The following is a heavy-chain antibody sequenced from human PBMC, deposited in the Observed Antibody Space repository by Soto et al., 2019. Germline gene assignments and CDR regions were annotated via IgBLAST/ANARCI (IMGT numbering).Heavy chain of an antibody. J-gene: IGHJ6*02. V-gene: IGHV3-30-3*01. CDR2: ISYDGSNK. CDR3: AGILTGYYNGHGMDV. CDR1: GFTFSSYA. D-gene: IGHD3-9*01. Sequence: QVQLVESGGGVVQPGRSLRLSCAASGFTFSSYAMHWVRQAPGKGLEWVAVISYDGSNKYYADSVKGRFTISRDNSKNTLYLQMYSLRAEDTAVYYCAGILTGYYNGHGMDVWGQGTTVTVSS.